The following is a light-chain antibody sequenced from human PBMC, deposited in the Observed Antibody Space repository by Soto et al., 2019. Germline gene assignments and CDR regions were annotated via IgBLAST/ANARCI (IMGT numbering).Light chain of an antibody. CDR3: QKYNRYSWT. J-gene: IGKJ1*01. CDR2: KES. CDR1: QSISYW. V-gene: IGKV1-5*03. Sequence: DIQMTQSPSTMAASVGDRVTITCRASQSISYWLAWYQQKTGKAPNLLIYKESSLKSGVPYRLSGSGSGTEFNLTISSLKADDFATYYCQKYNRYSWTFGQGTKVDIK.